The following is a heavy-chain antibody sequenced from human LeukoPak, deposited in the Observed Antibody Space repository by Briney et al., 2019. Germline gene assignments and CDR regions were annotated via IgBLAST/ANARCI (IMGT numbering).Heavy chain of an antibody. CDR3: AKVRYYDSSGSFDY. CDR2: ISGSGGST. Sequence: GGSLRLSCAASGFTFSSYAMSWVRQAPGKGLDWVSAISGSGGSTYYADSVKGRFTISRDNSKNTLYLQMNSLRAEDTAVYYCAKVRYYDSSGSFDYWGQGTLVTVSS. J-gene: IGHJ4*02. D-gene: IGHD3-22*01. CDR1: GFTFSSYA. V-gene: IGHV3-23*01.